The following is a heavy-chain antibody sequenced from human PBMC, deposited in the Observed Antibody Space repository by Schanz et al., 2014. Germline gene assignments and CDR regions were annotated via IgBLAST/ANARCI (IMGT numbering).Heavy chain of an antibody. D-gene: IGHD6-13*01. CDR2: IYHTGMT. CDR3: AREEGSTWYTQHFAF. CDR1: GGSIRTNY. V-gene: IGHV4-59*01. Sequence: QVQLQESGPRLVKPSETLSLICTVSGGSIRTNYWSWIRQPPGKGLEWIGYIYHTGMTNYNPSLKSRVTLSVDTSKNQFSLQLRSVSAADTAVYYCAREEGSTWYTQHFAFWGLGTLVTVSS. J-gene: IGHJ4*02.